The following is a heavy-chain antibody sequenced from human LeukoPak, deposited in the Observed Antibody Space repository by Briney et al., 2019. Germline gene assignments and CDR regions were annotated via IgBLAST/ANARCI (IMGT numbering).Heavy chain of an antibody. CDR1: GYTFTSYY. CDR3: AACYSGSYFGAFDI. CDR2: IDPSGGSR. D-gene: IGHD1-26*01. J-gene: IGHJ3*02. V-gene: IGHV1-46*01. Sequence: ASVKVSCKASGYTFTSYYIHWMRQAPGQGLEWMGVIDPSGGSRSFAQKFQGRVTITRDMSTSTAYMELSSLRSEDTAVYYCAACYSGSYFGAFDIWGQGTMVTVSS.